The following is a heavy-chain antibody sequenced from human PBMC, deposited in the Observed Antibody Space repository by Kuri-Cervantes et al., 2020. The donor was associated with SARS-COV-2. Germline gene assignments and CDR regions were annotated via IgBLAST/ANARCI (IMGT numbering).Heavy chain of an antibody. CDR2: INHSGTT. CDR3: ARGKIVVVPSPILGLGPWFYSYYMDV. D-gene: IGHD3/OR15-3a*01. J-gene: IGHJ6*03. CDR1: GGSFSGYY. V-gene: IGHV4-34*01. Sequence: SETLSLTCAVYGGSFSGYYWSLIRQPPGKGLEWIGEINHSGTTNYNPSLQSRVTISLDTSNNQLSLRLTSVTAADTGVYFCARGKIVVVPSPILGLGPWFYSYYMDVWGKGTTVTVSS.